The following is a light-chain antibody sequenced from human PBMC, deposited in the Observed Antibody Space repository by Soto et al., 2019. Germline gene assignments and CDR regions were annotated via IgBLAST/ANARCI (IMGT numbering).Light chain of an antibody. CDR3: AAWDDSLNAYV. V-gene: IGLV1-44*01. CDR1: SSNIESNT. Sequence: QSVLPQSPSASGTPGQRVTISCSGSSSNIESNTVNWYQQLPGTAPKLLIYSNNQRPSGVPDRFSGSKSGTSASLAISGLQSGDEADYYCAAWDDSLNAYVFGTGTKVTVL. CDR2: SNN. J-gene: IGLJ1*01.